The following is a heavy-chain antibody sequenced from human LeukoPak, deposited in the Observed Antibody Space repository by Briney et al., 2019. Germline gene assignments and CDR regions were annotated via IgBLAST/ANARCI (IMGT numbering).Heavy chain of an antibody. CDR3: AKEGGGRTYYYGSPPPYFDY. Sequence: QPGGSLRLSCAASGFTFDDYAMHWVRQAPGKGLEWVSGISWNSGSIGYADSVKGRFTISRDSAKNSLYLQMNSLRAEDTALYNCAKEGGGRTYYYGSPPPYFDYWGQGTLVTVSS. CDR2: ISWNSGSI. J-gene: IGHJ4*02. D-gene: IGHD3-10*01. V-gene: IGHV3-9*01. CDR1: GFTFDDYA.